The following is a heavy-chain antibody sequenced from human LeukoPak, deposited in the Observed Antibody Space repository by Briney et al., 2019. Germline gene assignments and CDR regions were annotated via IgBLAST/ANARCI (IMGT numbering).Heavy chain of an antibody. J-gene: IGHJ6*02. CDR3: ARDYCSSTSCYILGYYYYGMDV. V-gene: IGHV3-30-3*01. D-gene: IGHD2-2*02. CDR2: ISYDGSNK. CDR1: GFTFSSYA. Sequence: PGRSLRLSCAASGFTFSSYAMHWVRQAPGKGLEWVAVISYDGSNKYYADSVKGRFTISRDNSKNTLYLQMNSLRAEDTAVYYCARDYCSSTSCYILGYYYYGMDVWGQGTTVTVSS.